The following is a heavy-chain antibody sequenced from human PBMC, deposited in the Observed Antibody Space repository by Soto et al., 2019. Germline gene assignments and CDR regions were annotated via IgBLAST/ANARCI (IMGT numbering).Heavy chain of an antibody. Sequence: QVQLQESGPGLVKPSETLSLTCTVSGGSISSYYWSWIRQPPGKGLEWIGYIYYSGSTNYNPSLKSRDTISVDTSKNQFSLKLSSVTAADTAVYYCARANGGSPHFDYWGQGTLVTVSS. V-gene: IGHV4-59*01. CDR1: GGSISSYY. CDR3: ARANGGSPHFDY. J-gene: IGHJ4*02. CDR2: IYYSGST. D-gene: IGHD3-10*01.